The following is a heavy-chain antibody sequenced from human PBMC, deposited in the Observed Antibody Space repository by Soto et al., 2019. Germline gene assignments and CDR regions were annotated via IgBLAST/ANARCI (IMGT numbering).Heavy chain of an antibody. CDR3: AKDTRYDSSGYTDY. CDR1: GFTFISYG. D-gene: IGHD3-22*01. CDR2: ISYDGSNK. Sequence: GGSLRLSCAASGFTFISYGMHWVRQAPGKGLEWVAVISYDGSNKYYADSVKGRFTISRDNSKNTLYLQMNSLRAEDTAVYYCAKDTRYDSSGYTDYWGQGTLVTVSS. J-gene: IGHJ4*02. V-gene: IGHV3-30*18.